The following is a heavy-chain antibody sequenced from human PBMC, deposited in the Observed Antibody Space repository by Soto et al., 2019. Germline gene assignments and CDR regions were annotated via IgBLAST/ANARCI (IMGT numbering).Heavy chain of an antibody. CDR2: IYRTGST. D-gene: IGHD1-7*01. CDR3: ASRDPGTSVDY. V-gene: IGHV4-4*02. J-gene: IGHJ4*02. CDR1: GGSFTSNNW. Sequence: SETLSLTCAVSGGSFTSNNWWTWVRQPPGQGLEWIGEIYRTGSTNYNPSLKSRVTISLDKSENQFSLKVTSLTAADTAVYYGASRDPGTSVDYWGQGTLITVSS.